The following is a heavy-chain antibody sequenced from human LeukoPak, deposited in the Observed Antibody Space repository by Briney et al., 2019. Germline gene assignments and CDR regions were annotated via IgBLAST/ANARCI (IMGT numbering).Heavy chain of an antibody. J-gene: IGHJ4*02. CDR1: GGSFSGYY. Sequence: KASETLSLTWAVYGGSFSGYYWSWIRQPPGKGLEWIGEINHSGSTNYNPSLKSRVTISVDTSKNQFSLKLSSVTAADTAVYYCARGRRSGSLGYCSGGSCYKKVGLDYWGQGTLVTVSS. CDR3: ARGRRSGSLGYCSGGSCYKKVGLDY. D-gene: IGHD2-15*01. CDR2: INHSGST. V-gene: IGHV4-34*01.